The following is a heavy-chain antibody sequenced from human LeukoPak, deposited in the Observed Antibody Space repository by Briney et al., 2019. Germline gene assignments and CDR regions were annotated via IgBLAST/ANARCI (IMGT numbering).Heavy chain of an antibody. CDR2: ISSSSSYI. Sequence: PGGSLRLSCAAAGFTSSDYYMSWVRQDPGKGLEWVSSISSSSSYIYYADSVKGRFTISRDNAKNSLYLQMNSLRAEDTAVYYCARSSGYSYTTYYYYMDVWGKGTTVTVSS. CDR1: GFTSSDYY. CDR3: ARSSGYSYTTYYYYMDV. D-gene: IGHD5-18*01. V-gene: IGHV3-21*01. J-gene: IGHJ6*03.